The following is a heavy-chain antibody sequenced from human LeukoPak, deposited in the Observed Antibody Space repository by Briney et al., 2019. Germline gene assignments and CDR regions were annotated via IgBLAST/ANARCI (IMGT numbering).Heavy chain of an antibody. V-gene: IGHV1-69*05. CDR3: AREISSSWYNLPYNWFDP. D-gene: IGHD6-13*01. CDR2: IIPIFGTA. Sequence: SVKVSCKASGGTFSSYAISWVRQAPGQGLEWMGRIIPIFGTANYAQKFQGRVAITTDESTSTAYMELSSLRSEDTAVYYCAREISSSWYNLPYNWFDPWGQGTLVTVSS. J-gene: IGHJ5*02. CDR1: GGTFSSYA.